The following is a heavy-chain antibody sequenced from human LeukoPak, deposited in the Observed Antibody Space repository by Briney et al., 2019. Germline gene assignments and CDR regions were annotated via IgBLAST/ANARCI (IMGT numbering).Heavy chain of an antibody. D-gene: IGHD3-22*01. J-gene: IGHJ4*02. V-gene: IGHV3-23*01. CDR1: GFTFSSYA. CDR3: AKGGYYDSSGYDY. Sequence: PRGSLRLSCAASGFTFSSYAMSWVRQAPGKGLEWVSAISGSGGSTYYAASVKGRFTISRDNSKNTLYLQMNSLRAEDTAVYYCAKGGYYDSSGYDYWGQGTLVTVSS. CDR2: ISGSGGST.